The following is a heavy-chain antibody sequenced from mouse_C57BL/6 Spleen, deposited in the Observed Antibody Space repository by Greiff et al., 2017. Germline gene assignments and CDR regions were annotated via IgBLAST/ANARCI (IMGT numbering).Heavy chain of an antibody. CDR1: GYTFTDYE. J-gene: IGHJ2*01. CDR3: TRIYPYYFDY. Sequence: QVQLQQSGAELVRPGASVTLSCKASGYTFTDYEMHWVKQTPVHGLEWIGAIDPETGGTAYIQKFKGKAILTADKHSCTAYSELRSQESEVSAVYYCTRIYPYYFDYWGQGTTLTVSS. CDR2: IDPETGGT. V-gene: IGHV1-15*01. D-gene: IGHD2-1*01.